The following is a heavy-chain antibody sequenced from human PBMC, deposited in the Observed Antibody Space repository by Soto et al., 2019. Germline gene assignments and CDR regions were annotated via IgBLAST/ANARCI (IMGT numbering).Heavy chain of an antibody. CDR3: ARERVAGYSSGWYDY. CDR2: ISSSSSYI. Sequence: EVQLVESGGGLVKPGGSLRLSCAASGFTFSSYSMNWVRQAPGKGLEWVSSISSSSSYIYYADSVKGRFTISRDNAKNSLYLQMNSLRAEDTAVYYCARERVAGYSSGWYDYWGQGTLVIVSS. J-gene: IGHJ4*02. CDR1: GFTFSSYS. D-gene: IGHD6-19*01. V-gene: IGHV3-21*01.